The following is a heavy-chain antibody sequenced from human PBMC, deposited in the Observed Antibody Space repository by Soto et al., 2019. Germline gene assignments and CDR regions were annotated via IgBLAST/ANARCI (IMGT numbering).Heavy chain of an antibody. CDR3: ARGEGYCSGGSCYSYYYYGLDV. V-gene: IGHV3-7*03. J-gene: IGHJ6*02. Sequence: GGSLRLSCAASGFTFSTYWMSWVRQAPGKGLEWVANINQDGSERYYVDSVKGRFTISRDNAKNSLYLQMNSLRAEDTAVYYCARGEGYCSGGSCYSYYYYGLDVWGQGTTVTVSS. D-gene: IGHD2-15*01. CDR2: INQDGSER. CDR1: GFTFSTYW.